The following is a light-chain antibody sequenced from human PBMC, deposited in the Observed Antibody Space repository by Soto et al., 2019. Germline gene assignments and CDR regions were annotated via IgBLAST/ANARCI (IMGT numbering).Light chain of an antibody. CDR1: QSVSSY. J-gene: IGKJ5*01. V-gene: IGKV3-11*01. CDR3: QQRSNWPLT. CDR2: DAS. Sequence: ILLTQSPCTLPLSPGERATLSCGASQSVSSYLAWYQQKPGQAPRLLIYDASNRATGIPARFSGSGSGTDFTLTISSLEPEDFEVYYCQQRSNWPLTFGQGTRLEIK.